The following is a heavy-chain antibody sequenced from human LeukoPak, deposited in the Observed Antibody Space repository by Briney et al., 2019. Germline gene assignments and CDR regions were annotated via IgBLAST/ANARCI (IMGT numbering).Heavy chain of an antibody. CDR2: IIPIFGTA. CDR1: GGTFSSYA. CDR3: ASDGVVVVPAAPGEYFQH. Sequence: ASVKVSCKASGGTFSSYAISWVRQAPGQGLEWMGGIIPIFGTANYAQKFQGRVTITADESTSTAYMELSSLRSEDTAVYYCASDGVVVVPAAPGEYFQHWGQGTLVTVSS. D-gene: IGHD2-2*01. V-gene: IGHV1-69*13. J-gene: IGHJ1*01.